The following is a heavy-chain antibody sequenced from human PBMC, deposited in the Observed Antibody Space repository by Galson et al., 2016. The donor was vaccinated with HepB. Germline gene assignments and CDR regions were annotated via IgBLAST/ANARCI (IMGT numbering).Heavy chain of an antibody. CDR1: GGSISSDY. V-gene: IGHV4-59*01. CDR3: ARLQSSSGYGGWFDP. D-gene: IGHD6-13*01. J-gene: IGHJ5*02. Sequence: ETLSLTCTVSGGSISSDYWSWIRQPPGKGLEWIGYIHHTGSTNFNPSLGSRAAISKDTSKNQFSLKLTSVTAADTAVYYCARLQSSSGYGGWFDPWGQGAPGTVSS. CDR2: IHHTGST.